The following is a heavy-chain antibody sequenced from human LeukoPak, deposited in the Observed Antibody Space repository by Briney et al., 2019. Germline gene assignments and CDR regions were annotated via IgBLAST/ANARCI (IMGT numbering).Heavy chain of an antibody. D-gene: IGHD3-10*01. Sequence: GESLKISCQGSGSRFTSYWIGWVRQLPGEGLEWMGVIYPDDSDTRYSPSFQGQVTISADRSIRTAYLQWTSLKASDTAMYYCARQRGSSGTINWLDLWGQGTLVTVSS. CDR2: IYPDDSDT. J-gene: IGHJ5*02. CDR3: ARQRGSSGTINWLDL. CDR1: GSRFTSYW. V-gene: IGHV5-51*01.